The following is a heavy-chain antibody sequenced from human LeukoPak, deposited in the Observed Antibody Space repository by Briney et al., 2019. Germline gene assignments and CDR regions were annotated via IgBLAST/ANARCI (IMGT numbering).Heavy chain of an antibody. CDR1: GGTFSSYA. CDR3: ARILGYCSSTSCYHSDAFDI. V-gene: IGHV1-8*03. J-gene: IGHJ3*02. CDR2: MNPNSGNT. D-gene: IGHD2-2*01. Sequence: ASVKVSCKASGGTFSSYAISWVRQAPGQGLEWMGWMNPNSGNTGYAQKFQGRVTITRNTSISTAYMELSSLRSEDTAVYYCARILGYCSSTSCYHSDAFDIWGQGTMVTVSS.